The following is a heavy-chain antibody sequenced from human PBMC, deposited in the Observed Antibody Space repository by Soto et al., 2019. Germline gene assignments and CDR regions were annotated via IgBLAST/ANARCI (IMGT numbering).Heavy chain of an antibody. Sequence: ASVKVSCKASGYAFTDYYMHWVRQAPGQGLEWMGWINSKSGGTNLAQRFQGRVTMTRDTSISTAYMELSRLRSDDTAVYYCARDPSSPGGVGGMDVWGQGTTVTVSS. CDR2: INSKSGGT. CDR3: ARDPSSPGGVGGMDV. D-gene: IGHD6-6*01. J-gene: IGHJ6*02. CDR1: GYAFTDYY. V-gene: IGHV1-2*02.